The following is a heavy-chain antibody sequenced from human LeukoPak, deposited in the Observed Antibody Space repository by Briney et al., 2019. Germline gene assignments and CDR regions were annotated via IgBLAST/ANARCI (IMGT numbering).Heavy chain of an antibody. Sequence: GGSLRLSCAASGFTFSSYAMHWVRQAPGKGLEWVAVTFDGGNKYFSDSVRGRFTIARDNAKNSLYLQMNTLRAEDTAVYYCLRDRGYSTYDCWGQGTLVTVSS. CDR2: TFDGGNK. CDR1: GFTFSSYA. V-gene: IGHV3-30*04. J-gene: IGHJ4*02. CDR3: LRDRGYSTYDC. D-gene: IGHD6-13*01.